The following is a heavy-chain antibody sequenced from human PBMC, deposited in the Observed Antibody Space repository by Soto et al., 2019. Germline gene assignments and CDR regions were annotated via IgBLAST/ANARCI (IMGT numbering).Heavy chain of an antibody. CDR1: GGSISGYY. D-gene: IGHD6-19*01. V-gene: IGHV4-59*01. Sequence: QVQLQESGPGLVKPSETLSLTCSVSGGSISGYYWSWIRQPPGKGLEWIGYIYDTGSTKDNPSLKSRGTIAIDTSKNQFSLRLSSGTAADTAVYYCARVQWLVRGVFDYWGQGTLVTVSS. J-gene: IGHJ4*02. CDR3: ARVQWLVRGVFDY. CDR2: IYDTGST.